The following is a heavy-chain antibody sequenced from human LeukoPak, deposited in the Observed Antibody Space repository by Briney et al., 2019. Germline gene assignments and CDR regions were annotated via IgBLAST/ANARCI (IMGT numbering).Heavy chain of an antibody. V-gene: IGHV1-18*01. D-gene: IGHD2-15*01. CDR2: ISAYNGNT. CDR1: GYTFTSYG. Sequence: VASVKVSCKASGYTFTSYGISWVRQAPGQGLEWRGWISAYNGNTNYAQKLQGRVTMTTDASTSTAYRELRSLRSDDTAVYYCAREESGSVSRYMDVWGKGTTVTVSS. CDR3: AREESGSVSRYMDV. J-gene: IGHJ6*03.